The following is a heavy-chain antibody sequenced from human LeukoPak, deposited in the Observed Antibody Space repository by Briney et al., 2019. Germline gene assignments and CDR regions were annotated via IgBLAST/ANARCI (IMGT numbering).Heavy chain of an antibody. CDR1: GFTFSSYG. Sequence: PGGSLRLSCAASGFTFSSYGMSCVRQAPGKGLEWVSAITACWGSTYYADSVKGLFTISRDNSKNTLYLQMNSLRAEDTAVYYCAKDAPKYYYDSSGYHDAFHIWGQGTMVTVSS. J-gene: IGHJ3*02. D-gene: IGHD3-22*01. CDR2: ITACWGST. V-gene: IGHV3-23*01. CDR3: AKDAPKYYYDSSGYHDAFHI.